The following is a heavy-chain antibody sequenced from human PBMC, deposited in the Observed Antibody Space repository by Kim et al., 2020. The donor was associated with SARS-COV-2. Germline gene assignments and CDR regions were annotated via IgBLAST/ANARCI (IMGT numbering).Heavy chain of an antibody. D-gene: IGHD6-13*01. Sequence: GGSLRHSCAASGFTFRDYYMSWIRQAPGKGLEWVSYISSSSSYTNYADSVKGRFTISRDNAKNSLYLQMNSLRAEDTAVYYCSRGIYSSSWFDYWGQGTLVTVSS. V-gene: IGHV3-11*05. CDR2: ISSSSSYT. CDR3: SRGIYSSSWFDY. J-gene: IGHJ4*02. CDR1: GFTFRDYY.